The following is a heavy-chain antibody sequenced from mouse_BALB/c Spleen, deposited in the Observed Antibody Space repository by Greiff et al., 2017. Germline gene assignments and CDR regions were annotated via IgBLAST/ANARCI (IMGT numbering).Heavy chain of an antibody. J-gene: IGHJ4*01. V-gene: IGHV1S81*02. CDR3: TRVWGGAMDY. CDR1: GYTFTSYY. CDR2: INPSNGGT. Sequence: QVQLQQSGAELVKPGASVKLSCKASGYTFTSYYMYWVKQRPGQGLEWIGEINPSNGGTNFNEKFKSKATLTVDKSSSTAYMQLSSLTSEDSAVYYCTRVWGGAMDYWGQGTSVTVSA.